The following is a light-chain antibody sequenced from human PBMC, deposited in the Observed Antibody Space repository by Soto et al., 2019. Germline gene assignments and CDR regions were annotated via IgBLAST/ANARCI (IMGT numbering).Light chain of an antibody. Sequence: QLVLTQPPSASGTPGQRVSISCSGSSSNIGRNTVTWYQQLPGTAPKVLIYSNDQRPSGVPDRFSGSKSGTSASLAISGLQSEDEADYYCAAWDDSLNGQGVFGGGTKLTVL. CDR3: AAWDDSLNGQGV. J-gene: IGLJ3*02. CDR1: SSNIGRNT. V-gene: IGLV1-44*01. CDR2: SND.